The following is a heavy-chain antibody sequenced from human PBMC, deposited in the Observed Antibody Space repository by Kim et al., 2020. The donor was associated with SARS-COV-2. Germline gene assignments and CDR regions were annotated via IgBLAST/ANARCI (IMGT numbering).Heavy chain of an antibody. CDR3: ARGRGDSSGYPRVYFDY. V-gene: IGHV4-34*01. D-gene: IGHD3-22*01. J-gene: IGHJ4*02. Sequence: LKSRVTISVDTSKNQFSLKLSSVTAADTAVYYCARGRGDSSGYPRVYFDYWGQGTLVTVSS.